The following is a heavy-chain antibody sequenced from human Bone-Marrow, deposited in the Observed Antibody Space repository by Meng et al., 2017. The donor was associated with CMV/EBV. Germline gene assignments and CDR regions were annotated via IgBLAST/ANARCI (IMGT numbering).Heavy chain of an antibody. V-gene: IGHV5-10-1*01. D-gene: IGHD2-15*01. CDR3: ARSRGRNCSGGSCHRGGRRFDP. Sequence: YWISWVRQMPGKGLEWMGRIDPSDSYTNYSPSFQGHVTISADKSISTAYLQWSSLKASDTAMYYCARSRGRNCSGGSCHRGGRRFDPWGQGTLVTVSS. CDR2: IDPSDSYT. CDR1: YW. J-gene: IGHJ5*02.